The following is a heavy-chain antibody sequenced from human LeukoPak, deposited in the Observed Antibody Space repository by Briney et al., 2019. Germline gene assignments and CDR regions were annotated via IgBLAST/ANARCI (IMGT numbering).Heavy chain of an antibody. CDR1: GYTLTELS. J-gene: IGHJ4*02. D-gene: IGHD6-19*01. CDR3: ATRLLYSSGWYFDY. Sequence: GASVKVSCKVSGYTLTELSMHWVRQAPGKGLEWMGGFDLEDGETIYAQKFQGRVTMTEDTSTDTAYMELSSLRSEDTAVYYCATRLLYSSGWYFDYWGQGTLVTVSS. CDR2: FDLEDGET. V-gene: IGHV1-24*01.